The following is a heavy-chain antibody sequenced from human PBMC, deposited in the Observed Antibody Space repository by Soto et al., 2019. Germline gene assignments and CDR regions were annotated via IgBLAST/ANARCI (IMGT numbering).Heavy chain of an antibody. V-gene: IGHV1-24*01. CDR1: GYTLTELS. D-gene: IGHD2-2*01. CDR3: ATSCSSTSCYHRIPGFDY. J-gene: IGHJ4*02. CDR2: FDPEDGET. Sequence: ASVKVSCKVSGYTLTELSMHWVRQAPGKGLEWMGGFDPEDGETIYAQKFQGRVTMTEDTSTDTAYMELSSLRSEDTAVYYCATSCSSTSCYHRIPGFDYWGQGTLVTVSS.